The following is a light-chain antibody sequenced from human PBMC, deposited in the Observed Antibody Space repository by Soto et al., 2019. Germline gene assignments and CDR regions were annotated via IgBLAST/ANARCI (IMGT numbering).Light chain of an antibody. CDR1: QGIRND. Sequence: AIQMTQSTTSLSASVGDIVTITCRASQGIRNDLGWYQQKPGKAPKLLIYAASSLQSGVPSRFSGSGSGTDFTLTISSLQPEDFATYYCLQDYNYPWTVGQGTKVDIK. CDR2: AAS. J-gene: IGKJ1*01. CDR3: LQDYNYPWT. V-gene: IGKV1-6*01.